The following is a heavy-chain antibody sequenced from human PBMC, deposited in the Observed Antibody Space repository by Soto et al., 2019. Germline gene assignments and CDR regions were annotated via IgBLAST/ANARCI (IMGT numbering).Heavy chain of an antibody. CDR1: GFTFSSYA. D-gene: IGHD3-22*01. CDR2: ISGSGGST. Sequence: GGSLRLSCAASGFTFSSYAMSWVRQAPGKGLEWVSGISGSGGSTYHADSVEGRITFTRDTSANTAYMELSSLISEDTAVYYCARPKDYDDCLDLWGQGTLVTVSS. CDR3: ARPKDYDDCLDL. J-gene: IGHJ4*02. V-gene: IGHV3-23*01.